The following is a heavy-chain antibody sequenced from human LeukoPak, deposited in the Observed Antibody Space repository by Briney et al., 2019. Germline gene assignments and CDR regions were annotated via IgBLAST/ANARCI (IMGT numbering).Heavy chain of an antibody. V-gene: IGHV4-34*01. CDR2: INHSGST. J-gene: IGHJ5*02. Sequence: SGTLSLTCTVSGGSISGYYWTWIRQPPGRGLEWIGEINHSGSTNYNPSLKSRVTISGDTSKNQFSLKLTSVTAADTAVYYCARQGIVGLINNWFDPWGQGTLVTVSS. D-gene: IGHD1-26*01. CDR1: GGSISGYY. CDR3: ARQGIVGLINNWFDP.